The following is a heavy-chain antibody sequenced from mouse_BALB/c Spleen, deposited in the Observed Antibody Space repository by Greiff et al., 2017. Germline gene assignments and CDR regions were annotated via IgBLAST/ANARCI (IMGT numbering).Heavy chain of an antibody. D-gene: IGHD1-2*01. Sequence: EVKLVESGGGLVQPGGSRTLSCAASGFTFSDYGMAWVRQAPGKGPEWVAFISNLAYSIYYADTVTGRFTISRENAKNTLYLEMSSLRSEDTAMYYCARGGNGYYYAMDYWGQGTSVTVSS. V-gene: IGHV5-15*02. J-gene: IGHJ4*01. CDR3: ARGGNGYYYAMDY. CDR1: GFTFSDYG. CDR2: ISNLAYSI.